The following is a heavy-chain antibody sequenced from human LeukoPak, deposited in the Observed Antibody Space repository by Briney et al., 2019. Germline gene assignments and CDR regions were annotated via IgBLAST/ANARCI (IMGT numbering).Heavy chain of an antibody. V-gene: IGHV1-69*04. Sequence: ASVKVSCKASGGTFSSYAISWVRQAPGQGLEWMGRIIPILGIAHYAQKFQGRVTITADKSTSTAYMELSSLRSEDTAVYYCARDLGYSSMIPFDYWGQGTLVTVSS. CDR2: IIPILGIA. J-gene: IGHJ4*02. CDR3: ARDLGYSSMIPFDY. D-gene: IGHD6-19*01. CDR1: GGTFSSYA.